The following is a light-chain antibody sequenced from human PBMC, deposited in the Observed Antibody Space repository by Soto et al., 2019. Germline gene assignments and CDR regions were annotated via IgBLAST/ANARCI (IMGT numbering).Light chain of an antibody. CDR3: QQYGTSRT. CDR1: QSVASNY. J-gene: IGKJ1*01. CDR2: GAS. V-gene: IGKV3-20*01. Sequence: EIVLTQSPGTLSLSPGERATLSCRASQSVASNYLAWYQQKPGQAPRLLIHGASNRATGIPDRFSGSGSGTDCTLSISRLEPEDFAVYYCQQYGTSRTFGQGTKVEIK.